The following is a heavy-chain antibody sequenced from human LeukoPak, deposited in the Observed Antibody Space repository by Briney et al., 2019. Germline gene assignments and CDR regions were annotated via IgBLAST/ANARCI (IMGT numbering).Heavy chain of an antibody. CDR3: ARLNNWNYYYYMDV. J-gene: IGHJ6*03. CDR1: GYTFTNSD. CDR2: IIPIFGTA. Sequence: ASVKVSCKASGYTFTNSDINWVRQATGQGLEWMGGIIPIFGTANYAQKFQGRVTITTDESTSTAYMELSSLRSEDTAVYYCARLNNWNYYYYMDVWGKGTTVTVSS. V-gene: IGHV1-69*05. D-gene: IGHD1-20*01.